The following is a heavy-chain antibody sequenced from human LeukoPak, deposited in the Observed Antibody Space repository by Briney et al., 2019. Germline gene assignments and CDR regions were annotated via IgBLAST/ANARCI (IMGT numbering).Heavy chain of an antibody. CDR2: INHSGST. D-gene: IGHD6-6*01. Sequence: SETLSLTCAISGGSFSDYYWSWIRQPPGKGLEWIGEINHSGSTNYTPSLKTRVTISVDTSKNQFSLKVSSVTAADTAVYYCARLYEYSRNYYYYYYMDVWGKGTTVTVSS. CDR1: GGSFSDYY. J-gene: IGHJ6*03. CDR3: ARLYEYSRNYYYYYYMDV. V-gene: IGHV4-34*01.